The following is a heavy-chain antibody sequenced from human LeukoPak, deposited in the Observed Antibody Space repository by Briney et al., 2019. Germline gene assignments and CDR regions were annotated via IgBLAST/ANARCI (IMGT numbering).Heavy chain of an antibody. CDR3: ASLSYFPTRDSDY. Sequence: GGSLRLSCAASGFTFKTYTMHWVRQAPGMGLEWVSSISSSSSYIFYADSVKGRFTISRDNAKNSLYLQMSSLRAEDTAVYYCASLSYFPTRDSDYWGQGTLVTVSS. CDR2: ISSSSSYI. V-gene: IGHV3-21*01. D-gene: IGHD2/OR15-2a*01. J-gene: IGHJ4*02. CDR1: GFTFKTYT.